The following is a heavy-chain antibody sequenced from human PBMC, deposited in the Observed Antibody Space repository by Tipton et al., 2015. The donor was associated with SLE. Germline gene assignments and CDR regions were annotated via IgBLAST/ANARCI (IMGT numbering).Heavy chain of an antibody. J-gene: IGHJ1*01. Sequence: SLRLSCSVSGFIFSISAMSWVRQAPGKGLEWVSAVVGGGGSTHYADSVKGRFTISRDSSMNTLYLQMNSLRAEDTAVYYCAKSQSGNYGYFHHWGQGTLVTVSS. CDR2: VVGGGGST. CDR3: AKSQSGNYGYFHH. CDR1: GFIFSISA. V-gene: IGHV3-23*01. D-gene: IGHD4-17*01.